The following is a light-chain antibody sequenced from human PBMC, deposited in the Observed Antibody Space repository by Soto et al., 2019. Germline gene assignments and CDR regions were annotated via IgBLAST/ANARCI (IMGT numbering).Light chain of an antibody. CDR1: TGAVTSGHY. J-gene: IGLJ2*01. CDR2: DTT. Sequence: QAVVTQEPSLTVSPGGTVTLICGSSTGAVTSGHYPYWFQQKPGQAPRTLIYDTTNKHSWTPARFSGSLLGGKAALTLSGAQPEDEAEYYCLLSYSDVVVFGGGTQLTVL. CDR3: LLSYSDVVV. V-gene: IGLV7-46*01.